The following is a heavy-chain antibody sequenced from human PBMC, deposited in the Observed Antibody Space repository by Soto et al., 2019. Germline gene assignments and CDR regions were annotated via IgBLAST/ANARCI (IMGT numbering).Heavy chain of an antibody. CDR3: AKDGVVATMSYYYYYMDV. CDR2: ISGSGGST. J-gene: IGHJ6*03. Sequence: GGSMGLSCAASGVTFRSYAMGWVRKAPGKGLEWVSAISGSGGSTYYADSVKGRFTISRDNSKNTLYLQMNSLRAEDTAVYYCAKDGVVATMSYYYYYMDVWGKGTTVTVSS. V-gene: IGHV3-23*01. CDR1: GVTFRSYA. D-gene: IGHD5-12*01.